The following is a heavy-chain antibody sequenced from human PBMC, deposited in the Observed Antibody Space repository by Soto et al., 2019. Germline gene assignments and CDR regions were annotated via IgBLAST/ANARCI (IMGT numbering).Heavy chain of an antibody. V-gene: IGHV3-23*01. D-gene: IGHD3-22*01. CDR2: ISGSGGST. CDR3: AKDLRPDYYYDSSGHDY. CDR1: GFTFSNYA. J-gene: IGHJ4*02. Sequence: GGSLRLSCAASGFTFSNYAMSWVRQAPGKGLEWVSGISGSGGSTYYADSVKGRFTISRDNSKNTLYLQMNSLRAEDTAVYYCAKDLRPDYYYDSSGHDYWGQGTLVTVSS.